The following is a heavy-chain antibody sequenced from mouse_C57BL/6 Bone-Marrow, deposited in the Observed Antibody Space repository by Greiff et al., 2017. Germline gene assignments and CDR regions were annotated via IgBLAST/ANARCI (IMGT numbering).Heavy chain of an antibody. D-gene: IGHD2-1*01. V-gene: IGHV1-59*01. CDR1: GYTFTSYW. Sequence: QVQLQQPGAELVRPGTSVKLSCKASGYTFTSYWMHWVKQRPGQGLEWIGVIDPSDSYTNYNQKFKGKATLTVDTSSSTAYMQLSSLTSEDSAVYYCAKGGNYVGDYWGQGTTLTDSS. CDR2: IDPSDSYT. CDR3: AKGGNYVGDY. J-gene: IGHJ2*01.